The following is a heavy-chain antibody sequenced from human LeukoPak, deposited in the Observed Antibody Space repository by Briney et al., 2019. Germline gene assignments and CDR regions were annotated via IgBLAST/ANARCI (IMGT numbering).Heavy chain of an antibody. D-gene: IGHD4-23*01. CDR3: AREPPSLIVYGGPGVFDI. J-gene: IGHJ3*02. CDR1: GGSISSNY. Sequence: SETLSLTCTVSGGSISSNYWSWIRQSPGKGLEWIVYIYYRGSTDYNPSLKSRVTISVDTSKNQFSLKLSSVTAADTAVYYCAREPPSLIVYGGPGVFDIWGQGTMVTVSS. V-gene: IGHV4-59*01. CDR2: IYYRGST.